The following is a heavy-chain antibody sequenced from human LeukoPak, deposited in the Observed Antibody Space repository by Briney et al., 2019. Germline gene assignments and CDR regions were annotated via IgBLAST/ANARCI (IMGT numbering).Heavy chain of an antibody. CDR3: ASYSSVPYFDY. CDR1: GFTFTSYA. Sequence: GGPLRLSCAASGFTFTSYAVNWVRQAPGKGPEWVSHISSSGTTIYYADSVKGRFTISRDNAKNSLSLHMSSLRAEDTAIYYCASYSSVPYFDYWGRGTLVTVSS. V-gene: IGHV3-48*03. D-gene: IGHD3-10*01. J-gene: IGHJ4*02. CDR2: ISSSGTTI.